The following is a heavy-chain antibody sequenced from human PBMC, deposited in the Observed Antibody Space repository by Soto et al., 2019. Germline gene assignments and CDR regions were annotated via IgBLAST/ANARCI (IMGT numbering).Heavy chain of an antibody. Sequence: QVQVGESGGGVVQPGRSLRLSCAASGFTFSRYAIHWVRQAPGKGLEWVAVISRDGSNKYYVDSVKSRFTISRDNSKNTLYLQMNSLRDEDTAVYYCARSRNSAVAASFAFWGQGTLVSVSS. CDR1: GFTFSRYA. CDR2: ISRDGSNK. D-gene: IGHD3-10*01. V-gene: IGHV3-30*04. J-gene: IGHJ4*02. CDR3: ARSRNSAVAASFAF.